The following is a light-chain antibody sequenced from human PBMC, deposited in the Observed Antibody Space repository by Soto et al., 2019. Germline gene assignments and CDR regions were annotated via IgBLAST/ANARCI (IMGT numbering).Light chain of an antibody. J-gene: IGKJ4*01. CDR1: QSITRY. CDR2: AAT. V-gene: IGKV1-39*01. Sequence: DIQVTQSPFSLSASVGDRVTITCRASQSITRYLNWYQQKPGKAPNLLIFAATTLQSGVPSRFSGSGSGTDFTLTISSLQPEDFATYYCQQSFSGPLTFGGGTKVEIK. CDR3: QQSFSGPLT.